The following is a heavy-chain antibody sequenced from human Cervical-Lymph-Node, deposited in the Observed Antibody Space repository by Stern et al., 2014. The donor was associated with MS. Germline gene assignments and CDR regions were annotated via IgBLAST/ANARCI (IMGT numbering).Heavy chain of an antibody. CDR2: PVPIVGRS. CDR3: AQEHHGGNFHA. CDR1: GDTFSRNG. D-gene: IGHD4-23*01. J-gene: IGHJ4*02. V-gene: IGHV1-69*01. Sequence: VQLVESGAEAKKPGSSVRVSCNISGDTFSRNGISWVRQAPGQGLEWMGAPVPIVGRSNYAQKLRGRLTITADESTKTAYMELSSLRSEDTAVYYCAQEHHGGNFHAWGQGTLVIVSS.